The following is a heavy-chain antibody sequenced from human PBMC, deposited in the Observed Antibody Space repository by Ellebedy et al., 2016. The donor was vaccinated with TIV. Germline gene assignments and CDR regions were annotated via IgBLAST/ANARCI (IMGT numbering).Heavy chain of an antibody. CDR2: INPSGGST. J-gene: IGHJ6*02. CDR3: ARDQTKLYYYDSSGSHVYGMDV. D-gene: IGHD3-22*01. V-gene: IGHV1-46*01. Sequence: ASVKVSCXASGYTFTSYYMHWVRQAPGQGLEWMGIINPSGGSTSYAQKFQGRVTMTRDTSTSTVYMELSSLRSEDTAVYYCARDQTKLYYYDSSGSHVYGMDVWGQGTTVTVSS. CDR1: GYTFTSYY.